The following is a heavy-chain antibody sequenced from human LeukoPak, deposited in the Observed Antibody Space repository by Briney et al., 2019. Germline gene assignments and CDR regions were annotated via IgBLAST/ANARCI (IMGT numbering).Heavy chain of an antibody. CDR2: MFYDGSDK. V-gene: IGHV3-30*18. D-gene: IGHD6-6*01. Sequence: GGSLRLSCAASGFTFSSYEMNWVRQAPGKGLEWVAVMFYDGSDKYYADSVKGRFTISRDNSKNTLYLQMNSLRAEDTAVYYCAKDLAARPAYYYYMDVWGKGTTVTVSS. J-gene: IGHJ6*03. CDR1: GFTFSSYE. CDR3: AKDLAARPAYYYYMDV.